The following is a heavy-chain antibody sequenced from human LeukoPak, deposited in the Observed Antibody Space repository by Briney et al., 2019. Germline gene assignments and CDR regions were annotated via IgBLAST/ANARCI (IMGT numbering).Heavy chain of an antibody. CDR3: ARSWDARLNFDY. CDR2: IYSGGST. D-gene: IGHD1-26*01. Sequence: GGSLRLSCAASGFIVSSNYMNWVRQAPGKGLEWVSVIYSGGSTYYADSVKGRFTISRDNSKNTVNLQMNDLRAEDTAVYYCARSWDARLNFDYWGQGTLVTVSS. V-gene: IGHV3-53*05. CDR1: GFIVSSNY. J-gene: IGHJ4*02.